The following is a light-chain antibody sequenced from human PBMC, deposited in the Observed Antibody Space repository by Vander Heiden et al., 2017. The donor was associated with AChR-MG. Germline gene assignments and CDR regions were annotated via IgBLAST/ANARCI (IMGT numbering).Light chain of an antibody. J-gene: IGKJ1*01. CDR2: WAS. CDR1: QSVLYSSNNKNY. Sequence: DIVMTQSPDPLPVSLGERATINCKSSQSVLYSSNNKNYLAWYQQKPGQPPKLLIYWASTRESGVPDRFSGSGSGTDFTLTISILQAEDVAVYYCQQDDSTPRTFGQGTKVEIK. CDR3: QQDDSTPRT. V-gene: IGKV4-1*01.